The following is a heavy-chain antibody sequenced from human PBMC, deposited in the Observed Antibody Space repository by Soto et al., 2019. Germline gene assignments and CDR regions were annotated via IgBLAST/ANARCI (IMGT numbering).Heavy chain of an antibody. CDR3: ARGGSSGCYRWFDP. D-gene: IGHD6-19*01. V-gene: IGHV1-3*01. J-gene: IGHJ5*02. Sequence: QVQLVQSGAEVKKPGASVKVSCKASGYTFTSYAMHWVRQAPGQRLEWMGWINDGNGNTKYSQKFQGRVTITRDTSASTAYTELISLRSQDTAVYYCARGGSSGCYRWFDPWGQGTLVTVSS. CDR2: INDGNGNT. CDR1: GYTFTSYA.